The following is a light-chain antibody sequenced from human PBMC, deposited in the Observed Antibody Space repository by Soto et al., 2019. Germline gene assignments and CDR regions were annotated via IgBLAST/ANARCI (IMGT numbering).Light chain of an antibody. Sequence: QSALTQPASVSGSPGQSITISCSGTSSDVGSYDHVAWYQQFPGKTPKLMIYEVSNRPSGVSSRFSGSKSGNTASLTISGLQPEDEADYYCISYTGSATSYVFGSGTKLTVL. CDR1: SSDVGSYDH. CDR2: EVS. CDR3: ISYTGSATSYV. V-gene: IGLV2-14*01. J-gene: IGLJ1*01.